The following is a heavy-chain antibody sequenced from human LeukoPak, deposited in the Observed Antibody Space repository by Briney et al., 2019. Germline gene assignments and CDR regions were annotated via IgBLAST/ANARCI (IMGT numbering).Heavy chain of an antibody. CDR1: GFTVSRNY. CDR3: AGVGVALYYYYGMDL. D-gene: IGHD3-3*01. J-gene: IGHJ6*02. V-gene: IGHV3-66*01. Sequence: PGGSLRLSCAASGFTVSRNYMSWVRQAPGKGLEWVSVIYSGGTTYYADSVKGRFSISRDNSKNTLYLQMNSLRAEDTAVYYCAGVGVALYYYYGMDLWGQGTTVTVSS. CDR2: IYSGGTT.